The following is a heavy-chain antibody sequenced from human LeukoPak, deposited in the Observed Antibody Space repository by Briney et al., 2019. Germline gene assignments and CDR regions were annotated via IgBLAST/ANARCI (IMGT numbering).Heavy chain of an antibody. Sequence: GGSLRLSCAASGFTFSSYGMSWVRQAPGKGLEWVSEISGSGGTIYYADSVKGRFTISRDNSKNTLYLQMNSLRAEDTAVYYWAEKLSGRYKSFDYWGQRAPGTVSS. J-gene: IGHJ4*02. V-gene: IGHV3-23*01. D-gene: IGHD1-26*01. CDR1: GFTFSSYG. CDR3: AEKLSGRYKSFDY. CDR2: ISGSGGTI.